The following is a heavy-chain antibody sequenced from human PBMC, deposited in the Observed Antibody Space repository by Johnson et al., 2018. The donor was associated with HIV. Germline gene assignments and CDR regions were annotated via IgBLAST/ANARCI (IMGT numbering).Heavy chain of an antibody. J-gene: IGHJ3*02. CDR2: IKQDGSEK. V-gene: IGHV3-7*01. CDR1: GFTFSNYW. D-gene: IGHD6-6*01. CDR3: ARVVSSLTSPPDI. Sequence: VQLVESGGGLVQPGGSLRLSCAASGFTFSNYWMTWVRQAPGKGLEWVANIKQDGSEKYYVDSVKGRFTISRDNAKNSLYLQMNSLRAKDTAVYYCARVVSSLTSPPDIWGQGTMVTVSS.